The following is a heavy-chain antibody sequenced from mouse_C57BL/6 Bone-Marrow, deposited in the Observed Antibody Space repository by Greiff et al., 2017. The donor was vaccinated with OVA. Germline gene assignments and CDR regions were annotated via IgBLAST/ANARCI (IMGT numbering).Heavy chain of an antibody. Sequence: QVQLQQPGAELVKPGASVKLSCKASGYTFTSYWMHWVKQRPGQGLEWIGMIHPNSGSTNYNEKFKSKATLTVDKSSSTAYMQLSSLTSEDSADYYGTRRNHYCALDDWGQGTTVTVSS. CDR1: GYTFTSYW. CDR2: IHPNSGST. CDR3: TRRNHYCALDD. V-gene: IGHV1-64*01. J-gene: IGHJ4*01.